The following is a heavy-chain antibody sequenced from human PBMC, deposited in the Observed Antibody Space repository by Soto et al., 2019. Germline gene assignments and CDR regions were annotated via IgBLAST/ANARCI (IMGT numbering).Heavy chain of an antibody. V-gene: IGHV3-33*01. D-gene: IGHD3-10*01. CDR3: ARALRGGYYDSGSYFDC. CDR2: IWYDGSNK. Sequence: GGSLRLSCAASGFTFSSYGMHWVRQAPGKGLEWVAVIWYDGSNKYYADSVKGRFTISRDNSKNTLYLQMNSLRAEDTAVYYCARALRGGYYDSGSYFDCWGQGTLVTVSS. J-gene: IGHJ4*02. CDR1: GFTFSSYG.